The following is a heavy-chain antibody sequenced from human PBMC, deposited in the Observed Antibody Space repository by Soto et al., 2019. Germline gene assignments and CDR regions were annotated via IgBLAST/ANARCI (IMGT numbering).Heavy chain of an antibody. V-gene: IGHV3-11*01. CDR1: GFTFGDYY. Sequence: GGSLRLSCAASGFTFGDYYMSWIRQAPGKGLEWVSYISSSGSTIYYADSVKGRFTISRDNAKNSLYLQMNSLRAEDTAVYYCARVPHNSGYDYGSRYYYYGMDVWGQGTTVTVSS. CDR2: ISSSGSTI. J-gene: IGHJ6*02. D-gene: IGHD5-12*01. CDR3: ARVPHNSGYDYGSRYYYYGMDV.